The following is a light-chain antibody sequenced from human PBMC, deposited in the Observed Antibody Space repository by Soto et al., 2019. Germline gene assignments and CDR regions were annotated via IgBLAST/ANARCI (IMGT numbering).Light chain of an antibody. J-gene: IGKJ4*01. Sequence: EIVMTQSPATLSVSPGERATLSCRASQSISSELAWYQQKPGQPPRLLIYSASNRATGIPARFSGSGSGTDFTLTISSLEPEDFAVYYCQQRSNWPLTFGGGTKVEIK. CDR1: QSISSE. CDR2: SAS. CDR3: QQRSNWPLT. V-gene: IGKV3-11*01.